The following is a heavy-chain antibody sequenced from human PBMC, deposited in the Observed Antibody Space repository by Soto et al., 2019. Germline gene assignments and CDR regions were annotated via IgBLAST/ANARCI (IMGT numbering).Heavy chain of an antibody. CDR3: ARVSSSWGLVRYFDY. CDR2: IYYSGST. V-gene: IGHV4-61*01. D-gene: IGHD6-13*01. CDR1: GGSVSSGSYY. J-gene: IGHJ4*02. Sequence: SETLSLTCTVSGGSVSSGSYYWSWIRQPPGKGLECIGYIYYSGSTNYNPSLKSRVTISVDTSKNQFSLKLSSVTAADTAVYYCARVSSSWGLVRYFDYWGQGTLVTVS.